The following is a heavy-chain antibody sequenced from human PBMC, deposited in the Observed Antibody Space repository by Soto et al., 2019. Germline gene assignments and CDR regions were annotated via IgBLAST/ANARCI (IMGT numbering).Heavy chain of an antibody. CDR1: GYSFRSYW. D-gene: IGHD6-6*01. Sequence: AQAVKLSDKGCGYSFRSYWMGCVRQMPGKGLEWEGIISPGYSGTRYSPSFQGQVTIPAEKSISTAYLQWSSLKAWDTALYYCAKSIPARFAVFAFWGKGTMVTFSS. CDR3: AKSIPARFAVFAF. J-gene: IGHJ3*01. CDR2: ISPGYSGT. V-gene: IGHV5-51*01.